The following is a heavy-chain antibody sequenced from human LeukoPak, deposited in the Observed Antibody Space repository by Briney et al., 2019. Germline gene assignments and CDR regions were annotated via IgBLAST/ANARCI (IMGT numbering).Heavy chain of an antibody. CDR1: GGSFSGYY. J-gene: IGHJ4*02. CDR3: ARAPSWEMATSHFDY. Sequence: SETLSLTCAVYGGSFSGYYWSWIRQPPGKGLEWIGKINHSGSTNYNPSLKSRVTISVDTSKNQFSLKLSSVTAADTAVYYCARAPSWEMATSHFDYWGQGTLVTVSS. D-gene: IGHD5-24*01. V-gene: IGHV4-34*01. CDR2: INHSGST.